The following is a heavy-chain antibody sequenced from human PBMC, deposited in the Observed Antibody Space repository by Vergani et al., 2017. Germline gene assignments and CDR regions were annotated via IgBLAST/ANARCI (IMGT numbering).Heavy chain of an antibody. V-gene: IGHV1-69*06. CDR1: GYTFTGYY. CDR3: ARARNDVPGQDYFDY. CDR2: IIPIFGTA. D-gene: IGHD1-1*01. J-gene: IGHJ4*02. Sequence: QVQLVQSGAEVKKPGASVKVSCKASGYTFTGYYMHWVRQAPGQGLEWMGGIIPIFGTANYAQKFQGRVTITADKSTSTAYMELSSLRSEDTAVYYCARARNDVPGQDYFDYWGQGTLVTVSS.